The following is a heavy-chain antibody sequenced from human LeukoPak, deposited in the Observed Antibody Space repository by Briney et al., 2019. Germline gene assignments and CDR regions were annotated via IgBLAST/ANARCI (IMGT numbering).Heavy chain of an antibody. D-gene: IGHD6-13*01. J-gene: IGHJ4*02. CDR2: IYYSGST. CDR1: GGSISSSSYY. Sequence: SETLSLTCTVSGGSISSSSYYWGWIRQPPGKGLEWIGSIYYSGSTYYNPSLKSRVTISVDTSKNQFSLKLSSVTAADTAVYYCARAQGIAAAVGNFDYWGQGTLVTVSS. CDR3: ARAQGIAAAVGNFDY. V-gene: IGHV4-39*07.